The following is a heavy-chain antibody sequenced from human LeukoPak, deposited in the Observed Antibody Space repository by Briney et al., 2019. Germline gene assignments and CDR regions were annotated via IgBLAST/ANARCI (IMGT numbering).Heavy chain of an antibody. CDR3: AREPPPYDYVWGSYREDYFDY. Sequence: PGGSLRLSCAASGFTFSSYWMSWVRQAPGKGLEWVANIKQDGSEKYYVDSVKGRFTISRENAKNSLYLQMNSLRAEDTAVYYCAREPPPYDYVWGSYREDYFDYWGQGTLVTVSS. CDR1: GFTFSSYW. V-gene: IGHV3-7*01. J-gene: IGHJ4*02. D-gene: IGHD3-16*02. CDR2: IKQDGSEK.